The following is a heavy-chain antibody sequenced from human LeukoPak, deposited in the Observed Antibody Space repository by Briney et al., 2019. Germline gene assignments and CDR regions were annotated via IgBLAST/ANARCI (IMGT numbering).Heavy chain of an antibody. CDR1: GDSITSGNFY. D-gene: IGHD2-2*01. V-gene: IGHV4-61*02. Sequence: LQTLSLTCTVSGDSITSGNFYCTWIRQPAGNGLEWIGRIEGSGSTNYSPFLRSRVTISIDTSKNQFALKLNSVTAADTAVYYCARGWGSTSSNYSDPWGQGILVTVSS. CDR3: ARGWGSTSSNYSDP. CDR2: IEGSGST. J-gene: IGHJ5*02.